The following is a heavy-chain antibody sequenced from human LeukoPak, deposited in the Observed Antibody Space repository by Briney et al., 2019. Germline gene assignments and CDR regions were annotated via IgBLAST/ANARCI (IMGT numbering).Heavy chain of an antibody. D-gene: IGHD2-2*01. CDR2: ISGSGGST. CDR3: AKSTSPLYYYYGMDV. J-gene: IGHJ6*02. CDR1: GFTFSNYA. Sequence: GGSLRLSCAASGFTFSNYAMSWVRQAPGKGLEWVSTISGSGGSTYYADSVKGRFTISRDNSKNTLYLQLNSLRAENTAVYYCAKSTSPLYYYYGMDVWGQGTTVTVSS. V-gene: IGHV3-23*01.